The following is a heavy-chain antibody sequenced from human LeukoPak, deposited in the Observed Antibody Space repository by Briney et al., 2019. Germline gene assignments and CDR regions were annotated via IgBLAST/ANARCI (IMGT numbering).Heavy chain of an antibody. CDR1: GGTFSSYA. V-gene: IGHV1-69*05. CDR3: ARDRSQWRPDAFDI. J-gene: IGHJ3*02. D-gene: IGHD2-8*01. Sequence: SVKVSCKASGGTFSSYAISWVRQAPGQGLEWMGGIIPIFGTANYAQKFQGRVTITTDESTSTAYMELSSLRSEDTAVYYCARDRSQWRPDAFDIWGQGTMVTVSS. CDR2: IIPIFGTA.